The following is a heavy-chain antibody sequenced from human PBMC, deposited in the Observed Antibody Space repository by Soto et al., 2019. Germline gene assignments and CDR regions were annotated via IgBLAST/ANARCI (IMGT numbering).Heavy chain of an antibody. D-gene: IGHD5-12*01. Sequence: QVQMAQSGGEVKKLGASLKVSCKAFGYTFTNYGISWVRQAPGQGLEWMGWISPYNGHTNSAQKFQDRLSMSTYTSTATAYMELRSLITDDTALYYCARVHPFTVATMSIDFWGQGTLVSVSS. J-gene: IGHJ4*02. CDR3: ARVHPFTVATMSIDF. V-gene: IGHV1-18*01. CDR1: GYTFTNYG. CDR2: ISPYNGHT.